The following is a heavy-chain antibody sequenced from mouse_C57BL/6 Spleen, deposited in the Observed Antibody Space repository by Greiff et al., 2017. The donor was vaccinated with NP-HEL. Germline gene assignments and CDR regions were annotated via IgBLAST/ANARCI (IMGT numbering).Heavy chain of an antibody. CDR2: ISDGGSYT. V-gene: IGHV5-4*03. Sequence: EVKLVESGGGLVKPGGSLKLSCAASGFTFSSYAMSWVRQTPEKRLEWVATISDGGSYTYYPDNVKGRFTISRDNAKNNLYLQMSHLKSEDTAMYYCARGGELYFDYWGQGTTLTVSS. J-gene: IGHJ2*01. CDR1: GFTFSSYA. CDR3: ARGGELYFDY.